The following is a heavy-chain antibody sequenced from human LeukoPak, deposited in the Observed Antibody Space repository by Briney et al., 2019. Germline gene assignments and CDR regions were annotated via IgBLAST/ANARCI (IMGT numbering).Heavy chain of an antibody. Sequence: GGSLRLSCAASGFTFSSYAMSWVRQPPGQGLEWVSAISGSGGSTYYADSVKGRFTISRDNSKNTLYLQMNSLRAEDTAVYYCAKDRFASGDFDYWGQGTLVTVSS. CDR3: AKDRFASGDFDY. CDR1: GFTFSSYA. D-gene: IGHD1-26*01. J-gene: IGHJ4*02. CDR2: ISGSGGST. V-gene: IGHV3-23*01.